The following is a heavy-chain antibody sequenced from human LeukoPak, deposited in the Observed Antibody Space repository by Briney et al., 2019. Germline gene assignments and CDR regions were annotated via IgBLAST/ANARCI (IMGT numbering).Heavy chain of an antibody. CDR2: ITGSGGNT. Sequence: GRSLRLSCAASGFTFISYAMTWVRLAPGKGLEWVSTITGSGGNTDYADSVKGRFTISRDNSKNTLYLQMNSLRAEDTAVYYCAKAVKTAAGSYYDYWGQGTLVTVSS. V-gene: IGHV3-23*01. D-gene: IGHD3-10*01. J-gene: IGHJ4*02. CDR1: GFTFISYA. CDR3: AKAVKTAAGSYYDY.